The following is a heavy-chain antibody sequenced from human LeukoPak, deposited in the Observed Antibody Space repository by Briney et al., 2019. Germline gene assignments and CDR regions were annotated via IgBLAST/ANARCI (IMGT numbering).Heavy chain of an antibody. CDR1: GGSFSGYY. CDR2: INHSGST. J-gene: IGHJ6*02. V-gene: IGHV4-34*01. Sequence: TSETLSLTCAAYGGSFSGYYWSWIRQPPGKGLEWIGEINHSGSTNYNPSLKSRVTISVDTSKNQFSLKLSSVTAADTAVYYCARGIGYQLLYNYYYYGMDVWGQGTTVTVSS. CDR3: ARGIGYQLLYNYYYYGMDV. D-gene: IGHD2-2*02.